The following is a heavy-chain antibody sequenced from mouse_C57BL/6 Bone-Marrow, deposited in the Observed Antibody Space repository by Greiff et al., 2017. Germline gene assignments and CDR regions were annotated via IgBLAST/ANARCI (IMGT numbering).Heavy chain of an antibody. D-gene: IGHD2-5*01. V-gene: IGHV1-69*01. Sequence: VQLQQPGAELVMPGASVKLSCKASGYTFTSYWMHWVKQRPGQGLEWIGEIDPSDSYTNYNQKFKGKSTLTVDKSSSTAYMQLSSLTSEDSAVYYCASDSKDAMDYWGQGTSVTVSS. CDR1: GYTFTSYW. CDR3: ASDSKDAMDY. J-gene: IGHJ4*01. CDR2: IDPSDSYT.